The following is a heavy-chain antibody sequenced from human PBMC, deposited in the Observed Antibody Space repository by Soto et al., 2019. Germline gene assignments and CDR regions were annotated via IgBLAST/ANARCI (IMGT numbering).Heavy chain of an antibody. Sequence: ASVKVSCKSSGYTFTGYNMHWVRQAPGQGLEWMGWINPNSGGTNYAQKFQGWVTMTRDTSISTAYIELSRLRSDDTAVYYCARAGWCSGGSCYSGAFDIWGQGTMVTVS. J-gene: IGHJ3*02. CDR1: GYTFTGYN. CDR3: ARAGWCSGGSCYSGAFDI. V-gene: IGHV1-2*04. D-gene: IGHD2-15*01. CDR2: INPNSGGT.